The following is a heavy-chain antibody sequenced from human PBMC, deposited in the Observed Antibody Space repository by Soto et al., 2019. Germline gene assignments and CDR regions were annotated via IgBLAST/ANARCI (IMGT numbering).Heavy chain of an antibody. V-gene: IGHV3-21*02. CDR2: ISSGSDFI. CDR3: TSDQGGSYHSWFDP. J-gene: IGHJ5*02. D-gene: IGHD1-26*01. CDR1: FSMYS. Sequence: EVQVVESGGGLVKPGGSLRLSCNFSFSMYSMDWVRQAPGKGLEWVASISSGSDFIKYADSVKGRFTISRDNTKNSVSMQINSLRVEDTAMYYCTSDQGGSYHSWFDPWGRGTLVTVSS.